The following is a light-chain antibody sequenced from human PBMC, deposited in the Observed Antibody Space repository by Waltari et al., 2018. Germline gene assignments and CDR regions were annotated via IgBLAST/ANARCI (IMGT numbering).Light chain of an antibody. CDR1: QSVSSY. Sequence: EIVLTQSPATLSLSPGERATLSCRASQSVSSYLAWYQQKPGQAPRLLIYDASNRATGIPARFSGSGSGTDFTLTISSLEPEDFAFYYCKQRSNWLGTFGQGTKVEIK. CDR2: DAS. CDR3: KQRSNWLGT. J-gene: IGKJ1*01. V-gene: IGKV3-11*01.